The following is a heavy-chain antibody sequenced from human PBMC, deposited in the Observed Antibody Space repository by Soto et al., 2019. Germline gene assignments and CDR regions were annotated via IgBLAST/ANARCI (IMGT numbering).Heavy chain of an antibody. CDR1: AGSVASFH. CDR2: TAYTGNT. Sequence: SESLAGTCVLAAGSVASFHRSKILHFPVKGLEWSAYTAYTGNTNYNHSLKSRVTISIDTTKNRLALTLTSMTAAHTAVYSSARDLHAGLTHYFDPWGEGTLVTI. D-gene: IGHD1-20*01. CDR3: ARDLHAGLTHYFDP. V-gene: IGHV4-59*02. J-gene: IGHJ5*02.